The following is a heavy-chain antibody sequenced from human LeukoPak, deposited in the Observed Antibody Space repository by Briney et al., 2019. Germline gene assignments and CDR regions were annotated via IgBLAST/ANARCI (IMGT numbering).Heavy chain of an antibody. V-gene: IGHV1-8*01. CDR1: GYTFTSYD. J-gene: IGHJ6*02. D-gene: IGHD2-2*02. CDR2: MNPNSGNT. Sequence: ASVKVSCKASGYTFTSYDINWVRQATGQGLEWMGWMNPNSGNTGYAQKFQGRVTMTRNTSISTAYMELSSLRSEDTAVYYCARPIYCSSTSCYNGMGVWGQGTTVTVSS. CDR3: ARPIYCSSTSCYNGMGV.